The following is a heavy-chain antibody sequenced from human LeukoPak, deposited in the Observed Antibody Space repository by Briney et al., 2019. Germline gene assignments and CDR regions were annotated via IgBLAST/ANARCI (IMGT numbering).Heavy chain of an antibody. CDR2: TSGSGGST. V-gene: IGHV3-23*01. CDR1: GFTFSSYA. Sequence: GGSLRLSCAASGFTFSSYAMSWVRQAPGKGLEWVSATSGSGGSTYYADSVKGRFTISRDNSKNTLYLQMNSLRAEDTAVYYCAKDRYGDYAPTPFDYWGQGTLVTVSS. D-gene: IGHD4-17*01. CDR3: AKDRYGDYAPTPFDY. J-gene: IGHJ4*02.